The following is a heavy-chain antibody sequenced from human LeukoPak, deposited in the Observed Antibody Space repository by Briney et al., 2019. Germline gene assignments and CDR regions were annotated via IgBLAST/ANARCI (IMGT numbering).Heavy chain of an antibody. J-gene: IGHJ4*02. CDR2: TYPGDSGT. CDR3: ARRLASARRDGYNWDY. CDR1: GYSFTSYW. V-gene: IGHV5-51*01. Sequence: GESLKISCKGSGYSFTSYWIGWVRQMPGKGLEWMGITYPGDSGTRYSPSFQGQVTISADKSISTAYLQWSSLKASDTAMYYCARRLASARRDGYNWDYWGQGTLVTVSS. D-gene: IGHD5-24*01.